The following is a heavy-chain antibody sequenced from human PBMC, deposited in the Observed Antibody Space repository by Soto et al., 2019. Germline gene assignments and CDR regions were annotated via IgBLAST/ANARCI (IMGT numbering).Heavy chain of an antibody. CDR3: AKALRYFDWLFLYYFDY. Sequence: GGSLRLSCAASGFTFSSYAMSWVRQAPGKGLEWVSAISGSGGSTYYADSVKGRFTISRDNSKNTLYLQMNSLRAEDTAVYYCAKALRYFDWLFLYYFDYWGQGTLVTVSS. J-gene: IGHJ4*02. D-gene: IGHD3-9*01. V-gene: IGHV3-23*01. CDR2: ISGSGGST. CDR1: GFTFSSYA.